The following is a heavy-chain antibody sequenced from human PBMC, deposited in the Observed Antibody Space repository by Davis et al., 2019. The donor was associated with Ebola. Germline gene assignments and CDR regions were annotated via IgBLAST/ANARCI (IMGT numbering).Heavy chain of an antibody. D-gene: IGHD4/OR15-4a*01. CDR1: GFSFSTYT. J-gene: IGHJ4*02. CDR3: AKSRINDYADIDS. Sequence: ESLKISCAASGFSFSTYTMQWVRQAPGKGLEWVSSISSTTSMYDYIYYADSVKGRFTISRDNAKNSLYLQMNDLRAEDTAMYYCAKSRINDYADIDSWGQGTLVTVSS. V-gene: IGHV3-21*06. CDR2: ISSTTSMYDYI.